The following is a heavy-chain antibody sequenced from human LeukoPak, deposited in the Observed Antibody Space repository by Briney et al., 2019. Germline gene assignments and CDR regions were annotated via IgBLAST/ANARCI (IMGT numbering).Heavy chain of an antibody. CDR3: AQGHPQRWHALAATLNWFDP. D-gene: IGHD2-15*01. CDR2: IWFDGSNK. J-gene: IGHJ5*02. Sequence: GGSLRLSCAVSGYTLKSYSIHSVRQAPGKGLEWVAVIWFDGSNKYYADSVKGRFTISRDNSKNTLYLQMNSLRAEDTAVYYCAQGHPQRWHALAATLNWFDPWGQGTLVTVSS. V-gene: IGHV3-33*06. CDR1: GYTLKSYS.